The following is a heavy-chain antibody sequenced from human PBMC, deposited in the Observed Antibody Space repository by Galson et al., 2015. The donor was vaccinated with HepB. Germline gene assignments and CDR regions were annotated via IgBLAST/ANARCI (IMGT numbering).Heavy chain of an antibody. CDR3: AKEGVAAIPFDH. D-gene: IGHD2-15*01. J-gene: IGHJ4*02. V-gene: IGHV3-23*01. CDR1: GFTFSTYA. Sequence: SLRLSCAASGFTFSTYAMSWVRQAPEKGLEWVSGISGSGGYRYYADSVKGRFTISRDNSKNTLYLQMNSLRAEDTAVYYCAKEGVAAIPFDHWGQGTLVTVSS. CDR2: ISGSGGYR.